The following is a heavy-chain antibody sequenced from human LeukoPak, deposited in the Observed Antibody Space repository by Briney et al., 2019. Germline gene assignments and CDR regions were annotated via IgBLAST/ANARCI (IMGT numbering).Heavy chain of an antibody. J-gene: IGHJ6*03. CDR1: GGSISSYY. CDR3: ARSPYDYYYYYMDV. Sequence: SETLSLTCTVSGGSISSYYWTWIRQPPGKGLEWIGYISYSGTNYNPSLKSRVTISVDTSKNQFSLKLSSVTAADTAVYYCARSPYDYYYYYMDVWGKGTTVTVS. D-gene: IGHD2-2*01. V-gene: IGHV4-59*01. CDR2: ISYSGT.